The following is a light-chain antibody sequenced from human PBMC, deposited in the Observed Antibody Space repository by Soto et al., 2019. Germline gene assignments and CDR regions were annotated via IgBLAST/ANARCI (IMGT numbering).Light chain of an antibody. CDR2: AAS. J-gene: IGKJ2*01. V-gene: IGKV3-20*01. Sequence: EIVLTQSPGTLSLSPGERATLSCRASQNVGRNYVACYQQKPGQAPRLLIFAASGRVTGIPDRFSGSGSGTDFTLTITRLEPEDFALYFCQQYGSSPPYTFGQGTTLEIK. CDR3: QQYGSSPPYT. CDR1: QNVGRNY.